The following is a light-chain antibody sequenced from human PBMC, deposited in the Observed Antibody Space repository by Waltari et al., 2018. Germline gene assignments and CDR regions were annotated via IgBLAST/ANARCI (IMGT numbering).Light chain of an antibody. J-gene: IGKJ1*01. CDR2: NGA. CDR1: QSSSTN. V-gene: IGKV3-15*01. Sequence: ERVMTQSPDILSASPGETGTPPCRASQSSSTNVAWYQHKPGQAPRLLIYNGATRHTGIPATFSGSGSGTEFTLTISSLQPEDFAVYFCQQYDDWPATFGQGTKVDI. CDR3: QQYDDWPAT.